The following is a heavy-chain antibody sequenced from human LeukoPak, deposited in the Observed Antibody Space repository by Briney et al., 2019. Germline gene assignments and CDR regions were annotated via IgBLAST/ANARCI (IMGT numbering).Heavy chain of an antibody. CDR1: GGSISSSNW. Sequence: SGTLSLTCAVSGGSISSSNWWSWVRQPPGKGLEWIGEIIHSGSPNYNPSLKSRVTMSIDTSKNQFSLNLSSVTAADTAVYYCARDHMAAGFDYWGQGTLVTVSS. CDR2: IIHSGSP. CDR3: ARDHMAAGFDY. D-gene: IGHD5-24*01. J-gene: IGHJ4*02. V-gene: IGHV4-4*02.